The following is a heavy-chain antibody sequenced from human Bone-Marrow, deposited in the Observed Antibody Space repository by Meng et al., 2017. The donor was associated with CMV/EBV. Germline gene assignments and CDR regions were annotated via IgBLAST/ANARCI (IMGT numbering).Heavy chain of an antibody. CDR2: IYPGDSDT. D-gene: IGHD3-22*01. J-gene: IGHJ4*02. Sequence: SFTREWIGWARQMPGKGLEWMGFIYPGDSDTRYSPSFQGQVTISADKSISAAYLQWSSLKASDTAMYYCARHPTYYYDSSGYYPDYWGQGTLVTVSS. CDR3: ARHPTYYYDSSGYYPDY. V-gene: IGHV5-51*01. CDR1: SFTREW.